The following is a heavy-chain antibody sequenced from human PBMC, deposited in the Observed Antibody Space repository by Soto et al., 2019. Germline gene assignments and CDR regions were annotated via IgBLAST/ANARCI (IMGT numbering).Heavy chain of an antibody. Sequence: QVRLVESGGDLVKPGESLRLSCVASGFTFIDYYMNWVRQAPGKGLEWVSYISSTGKNIYYSDSVKGRFIVSRDNAKSPLFLQMNSLTVDDTAIYYCGRSHGAGSYWGRGTRVTVSS. D-gene: IGHD4-17*01. V-gene: IGHV3-11*01. J-gene: IGHJ4*02. CDR1: GFTFIDYY. CDR3: GRSHGAGSY. CDR2: ISSTGKNI.